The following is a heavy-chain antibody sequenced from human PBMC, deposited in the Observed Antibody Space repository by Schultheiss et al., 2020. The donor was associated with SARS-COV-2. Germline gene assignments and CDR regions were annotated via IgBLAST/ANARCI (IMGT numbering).Heavy chain of an antibody. CDR2: IKQDGSEK. CDR3: ARDSEGIAGNWFDP. D-gene: IGHD1-26*01. CDR1: GFNFSYYD. J-gene: IGHJ5*02. V-gene: IGHV3-7*01. Sequence: GGSLRLSCAASGFNFSYYDMSWVRQAPGKGLEWVANIKQDGSEKYYVDSVKGRFTISRDNAKNSLYLQMNSLRAEDTAVYYCARDSEGIAGNWFDPWGQGTLVTVSS.